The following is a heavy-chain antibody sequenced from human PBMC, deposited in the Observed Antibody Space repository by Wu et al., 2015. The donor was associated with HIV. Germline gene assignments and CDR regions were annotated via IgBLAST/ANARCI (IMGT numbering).Heavy chain of an antibody. D-gene: IGHD6-13*01. Sequence: QVDLVQSGAEVKKPGASVKVSCKASGYTFSDHYVHWVRQAPGQGLEWMGWINPYNGDTNYAQKFQGRVTMTTATSTSTAYMELRSLRSDDTAVYYCAREPLAAAGDYWYFDLWGRGTLVTVSS. V-gene: IGHV1-2*02. J-gene: IGHJ2*01. CDR3: AREPLAAAGDYWYFDL. CDR2: INPYNGDT. CDR1: GYTFSDHY.